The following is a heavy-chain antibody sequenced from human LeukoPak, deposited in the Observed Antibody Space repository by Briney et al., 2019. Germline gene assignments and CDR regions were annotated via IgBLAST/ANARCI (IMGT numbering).Heavy chain of an antibody. CDR3: AKSRNYGSGSYLDY. CDR2: ISSSGSTI. V-gene: IGHV3-48*03. CDR1: GFTFSTYE. J-gene: IGHJ4*02. D-gene: IGHD3-10*01. Sequence: PGGSLRLSCAASGFTFSTYEMNWVRQAPGKGLEWVSYISSSGSTIYYADSVKGRFTISRDNSKNSLYLQVNSLRTEDTSLYYCAKSRNYGSGSYLDYWGPGTLVTVSS.